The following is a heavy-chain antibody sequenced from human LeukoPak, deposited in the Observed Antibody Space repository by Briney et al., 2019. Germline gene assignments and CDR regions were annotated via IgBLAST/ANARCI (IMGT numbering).Heavy chain of an antibody. CDR3: ARDGMGGIKAFDI. J-gene: IGHJ3*02. CDR1: GFTFSRYW. V-gene: IGHV3-7*05. CDR2: IKYDGSQK. Sequence: GWSLRLSCAASGFTFSRYWMSWVRQAPGRGLEWVANIKYDGSQKYYVDSVKGRITISRDNAKNSLYLQMTSLRAEDTAVYYCARDGMGGIKAFDIWGQGTMVTVPS. D-gene: IGHD3-10*01.